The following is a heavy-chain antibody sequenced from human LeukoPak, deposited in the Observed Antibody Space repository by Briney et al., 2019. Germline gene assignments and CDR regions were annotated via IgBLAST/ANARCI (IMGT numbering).Heavy chain of an antibody. V-gene: IGHV3-23*01. Sequence: QSGGSLRLSCVASAFTFRRYAMSWVRQAPGKGLEWVSTISGSGDSTDYADSVKGRLAISRDNSKNTVYLQMNSLRAEDTAVYYCAKMLLNYYDTSGGAFDIWGQGTMVTVSS. CDR1: AFTFRRYA. D-gene: IGHD3-22*01. CDR2: ISGSGDST. CDR3: AKMLLNYYDTSGGAFDI. J-gene: IGHJ3*02.